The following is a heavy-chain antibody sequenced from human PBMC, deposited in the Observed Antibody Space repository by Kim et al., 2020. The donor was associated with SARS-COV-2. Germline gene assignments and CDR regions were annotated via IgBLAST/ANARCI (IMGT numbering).Heavy chain of an antibody. V-gene: IGHV3-73*01. J-gene: IGHJ6*02. D-gene: IGHD6-25*01. Sequence: ASVRGRFTISSDDSKNTAYLQMNSRKTEDTAVYYCTRSGYYADYYYGMDVWGQGTTVTVSS. CDR3: TRSGYYADYYYGMDV.